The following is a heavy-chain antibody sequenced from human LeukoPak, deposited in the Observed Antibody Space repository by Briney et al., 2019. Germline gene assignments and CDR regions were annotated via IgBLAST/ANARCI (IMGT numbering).Heavy chain of an antibody. V-gene: IGHV4-34*01. CDR3: VRVSRIDYGANPEGDV. J-gene: IGHJ6*04. Sequence: SETLSLTCAVSGGSFSGYYWSWIRQSPGKGLEWIGEINHSGNTNYNPSLKSRVTISMETSKNLFSLKLSSVTAADTAVYYCVRVSRIDYGANPEGDVWGKGITVIVSS. D-gene: IGHD4/OR15-4a*01. CDR2: INHSGNT. CDR1: GGSFSGYY.